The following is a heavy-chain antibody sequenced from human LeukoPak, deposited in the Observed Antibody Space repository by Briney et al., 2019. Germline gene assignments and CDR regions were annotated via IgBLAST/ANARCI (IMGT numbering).Heavy chain of an antibody. CDR1: GYSFTSYW. CDR2: IYPGDSDT. J-gene: IGHJ4*02. V-gene: IGHV5-51*01. CDR3: ARLRGITIFGVVIDYFDY. Sequence: PGGSLRLSCKGSGYSFTSYWIGWVRQMPGKGLEWMGIIYPGDSDTRYSPSFQGQVTISADKSISTAYLQWSSLKASDTAMYYCARLRGITIFGVVIDYFDYWGQGTLVTVSS. D-gene: IGHD3-3*01.